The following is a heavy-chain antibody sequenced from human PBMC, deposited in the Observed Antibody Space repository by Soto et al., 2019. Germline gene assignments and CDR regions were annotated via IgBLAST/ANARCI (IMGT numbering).Heavy chain of an antibody. CDR2: ISGSGGST. CDR1: GFTFSSYA. J-gene: IGHJ6*03. Sequence: PGGSLRLSCAASGFTFSSYAMSWVRQAPGKGLEWVSAISGSGGSTYYADSVKGRFTISRDNSKNTLYLQMNSLRAEDTAVYYCANFWGPNGYYYMDVWGKGTTVTVSS. D-gene: IGHD7-27*01. V-gene: IGHV3-23*01. CDR3: ANFWGPNGYYYMDV.